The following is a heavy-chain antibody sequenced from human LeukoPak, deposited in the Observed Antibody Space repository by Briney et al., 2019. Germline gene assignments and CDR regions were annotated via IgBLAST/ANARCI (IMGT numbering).Heavy chain of an antibody. CDR3: ASSQYSSGWSTSLAFDY. CDR2: IIPILGTA. D-gene: IGHD6-19*01. J-gene: IGHJ4*02. CDR1: GGTFSSYA. V-gene: IGHV1-69*05. Sequence: SVKVSCKASGGTFSSYAISWVRQAPGQGLEWMGRIIPILGTASYAQKFQGRVTITTDESTSTAYMELSSLRSEDTAVYYCASSQYSSGWSTSLAFDYWGQGTLVTVSS.